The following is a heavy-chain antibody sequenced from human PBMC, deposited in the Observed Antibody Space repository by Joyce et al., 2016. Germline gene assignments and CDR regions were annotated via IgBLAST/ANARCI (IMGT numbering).Heavy chain of an antibody. V-gene: IGHV3-21*01. Sequence: EVQLVESGGGLVKPGGSLRLSCAASGLTFSSYSMSWVRQAPGKGLEWVSSLSSSSAYIKYTDSGKGRFTISRDNAKNSLYLQMNSLRVEDTAVYYCARSSYTNGIFDYWGQGTLVTVSS. CDR2: LSSSSAYI. CDR1: GLTFSSYS. CDR3: ARSSYTNGIFDY. D-gene: IGHD2-8*01. J-gene: IGHJ4*02.